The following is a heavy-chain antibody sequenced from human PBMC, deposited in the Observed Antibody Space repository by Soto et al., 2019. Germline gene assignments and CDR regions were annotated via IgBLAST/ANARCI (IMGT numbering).Heavy chain of an antibody. V-gene: IGHV3-21*01. CDR1: GGTLSKYG. Sequence: LGGARNISCGASGGTLSKYGMNGGRQAPGKGLEWVSSTSSGNTYADPVRGRFTISRDDAKNSLYLQMNSLRVEVTAVYYSARNDFWRTFDIWGQGTMITVSS. CDR2: TSSGNTY. D-gene: IGHD3-3*01. J-gene: IGHJ3*02. CDR3: ARNDFWRTFDI.